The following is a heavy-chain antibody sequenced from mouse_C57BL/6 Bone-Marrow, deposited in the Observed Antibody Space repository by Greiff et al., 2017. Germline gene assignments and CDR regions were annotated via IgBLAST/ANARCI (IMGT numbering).Heavy chain of an antibody. CDR1: GFTFSDYG. Sequence: EVNLVESGGGLVKPGGSLKLSCAASGFTFSDYGMHWVRQAPEKGLEWVAYISSGSSNIYYADTVKGRFTISRDNAKNTLFLQMTSLRSEDTAMYYCAIYGSSLFDYWGQGTTLTVSS. J-gene: IGHJ2*01. CDR3: AIYGSSLFDY. D-gene: IGHD1-1*01. V-gene: IGHV5-17*01. CDR2: ISSGSSNI.